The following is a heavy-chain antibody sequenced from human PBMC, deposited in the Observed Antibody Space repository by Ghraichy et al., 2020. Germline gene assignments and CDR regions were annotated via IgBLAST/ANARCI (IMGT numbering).Heavy chain of an antibody. Sequence: GGSLRLSCAASGFTFSSYAMSWVRQAPGKGLEWVSAISGSGGSTYYADSVKGRFTISRDNSKNTLYLQMNSLRAEDTAVYYCAKDIIAASALLKVYYFDYWGQGTLLTVSS. CDR3: AKDIIAASALLKVYYFDY. V-gene: IGHV3-23*01. D-gene: IGHD6-13*01. CDR1: GFTFSSYA. CDR2: ISGSGGST. J-gene: IGHJ4*02.